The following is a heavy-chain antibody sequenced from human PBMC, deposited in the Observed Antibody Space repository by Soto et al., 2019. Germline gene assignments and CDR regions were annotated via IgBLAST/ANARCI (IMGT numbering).Heavy chain of an antibody. V-gene: IGHV3-23*01. CDR1: GFTFSSYA. Sequence: GGSLRLSCAASGFTFSSYAMSWVRQAPGKGLEWVSAISGSGGSTYYADSVKGRFTISRDNSKNTLYLQMNSLRAEDTAVYYCAKDENYDFWSGYYFGWGQGTLVPVSA. CDR3: AKDENYDFWSGYYFG. D-gene: IGHD3-3*01. J-gene: IGHJ4*02. CDR2: ISGSGGST.